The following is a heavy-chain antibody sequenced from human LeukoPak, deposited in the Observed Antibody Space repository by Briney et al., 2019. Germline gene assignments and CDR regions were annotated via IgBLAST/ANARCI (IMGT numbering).Heavy chain of an antibody. Sequence: PGGSLRLSCAASGFTFSSYAMSWVRQAPGKGLEWVSAISGSGGNTYYADSVKGRFTISRDNSQNTLSLQMNSLRAEDTAVYYCAKDGFLRNFDYWGQGTLVTVSS. CDR1: GFTFSSYA. V-gene: IGHV3-23*01. D-gene: IGHD2/OR15-2a*01. CDR3: AKDGFLRNFDY. J-gene: IGHJ4*02. CDR2: ISGSGGNT.